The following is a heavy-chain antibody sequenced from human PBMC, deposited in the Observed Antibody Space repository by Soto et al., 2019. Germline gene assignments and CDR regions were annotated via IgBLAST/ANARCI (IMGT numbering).Heavy chain of an antibody. V-gene: IGHV4-34*01. CDR3: ASGKQLDRFDY. D-gene: IGHD5-18*01. Sequence: PSETLSLTCAVYGGSFSGYYWSWIRQPPGKGLEWIGEINHSGSTNYNPSLKSRVTISVDTSKNQFSLKLSSVTAADTAVYYCASGKQLDRFDYWGQGTQVTVS. CDR2: INHSGST. CDR1: GGSFSGYY. J-gene: IGHJ4*02.